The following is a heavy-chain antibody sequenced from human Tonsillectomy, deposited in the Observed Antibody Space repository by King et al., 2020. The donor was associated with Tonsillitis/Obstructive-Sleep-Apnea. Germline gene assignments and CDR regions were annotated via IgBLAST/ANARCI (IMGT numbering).Heavy chain of an antibody. CDR1: GYTLTELS. CDR3: ATEYSSGWGAFDI. D-gene: IGHD6-19*01. CDR2: FDPEDGET. J-gene: IGHJ3*02. Sequence: QLVQSGAEVKKPGASVKVSCKVSGYTLTELSMHWVRQAPGKGLEWMGGFDPEDGETIYAQKFQGRVTITEDTSTDTAYMELSSLRSEDTAVYYCATEYSSGWGAFDIWGQGTMVTVSS. V-gene: IGHV1-24*01.